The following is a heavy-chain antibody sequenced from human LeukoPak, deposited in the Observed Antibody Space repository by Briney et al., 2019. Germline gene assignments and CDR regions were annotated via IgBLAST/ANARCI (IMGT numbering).Heavy chain of an antibody. Sequence: PGRSLRLSCAGSGFIFDEYVMHWVRQAPGKGLEWVSGISWNSASIAYADSVKGRFTISRDNAKNLLFLQMTSLRAADTALYYCVKGHCSSSSCFPNYYYYMDVWGTGTTVTVSS. D-gene: IGHD2-15*01. CDR2: ISWNSASI. CDR1: GFIFDEYV. J-gene: IGHJ6*03. V-gene: IGHV3-9*01. CDR3: VKGHCSSSSCFPNYYYYMDV.